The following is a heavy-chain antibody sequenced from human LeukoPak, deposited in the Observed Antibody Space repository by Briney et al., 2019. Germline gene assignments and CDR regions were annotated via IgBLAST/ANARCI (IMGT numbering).Heavy chain of an antibody. CDR1: GFAFSRYG. V-gene: IGHV3-23*01. Sequence: PGGSLRLSCAASGFAFSRYGIVWVRQAPGRGLEWVSGISGSGGNTYYGDSVKGRFTISRDNAKNSLYLQMNSLRAEDTALYHCARAPYSSGWDTWFDPWGQGTLVTVSS. D-gene: IGHD6-19*01. CDR2: ISGSGGNT. J-gene: IGHJ5*02. CDR3: ARAPYSSGWDTWFDP.